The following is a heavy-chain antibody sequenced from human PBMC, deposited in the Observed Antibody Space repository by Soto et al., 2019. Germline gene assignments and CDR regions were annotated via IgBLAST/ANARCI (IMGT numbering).Heavy chain of an antibody. CDR3: ARTVLRYFDRYYYYGMDV. V-gene: IGHV1-69*01. CDR1: GGTFSSYA. J-gene: IGHJ6*02. CDR2: IIPIFGTA. D-gene: IGHD3-9*01. Sequence: QVQLVQSGAEVKKPGSSVKVSCKASGGTFSSYAISWVRQAPGQGLEWMGGIIPIFGTANYAQKFQGRVTSTADESTSTAYMELSSLRSEDTAVYYCARTVLRYFDRYYYYGMDVWGQGTTVTVSS.